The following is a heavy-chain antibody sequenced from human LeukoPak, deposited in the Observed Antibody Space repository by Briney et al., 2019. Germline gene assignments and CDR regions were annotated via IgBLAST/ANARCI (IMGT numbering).Heavy chain of an antibody. V-gene: IGHV3-48*03. D-gene: IGHD3-22*01. J-gene: IGHJ6*02. Sequence: PGGSLRLSCAASGFMLKIFEMNWVRQAPGKRLQWVSYISSGGSTIYYADSVKGRFTISRDNAKNSLYLQMTSLRGEDTAVYYCARRRESSASYFYDYYGLDVWGPGTTVTVSS. CDR1: GFMLKIFE. CDR2: ISSGGSTI. CDR3: ARRRESSASYFYDYYGLDV.